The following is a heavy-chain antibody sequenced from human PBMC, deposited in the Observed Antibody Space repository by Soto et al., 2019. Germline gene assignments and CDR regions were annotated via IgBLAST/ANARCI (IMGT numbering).Heavy chain of an antibody. CDR1: GGSISSYY. J-gene: IGHJ6*02. CDR2: IYYSGST. CDR3: ARVIPWLVLGGNYYGMDV. D-gene: IGHD6-19*01. V-gene: IGHV4-59*01. Sequence: SETLSLTCTVSGGSISSYYWSWIRQPPGKGLEWIGYIYYSGSTNYNPSLKSRVTISVDTSKNQFSLKLSSVTAADTAVYYCARVIPWLVLGGNYYGMDVWGQGTTVTVSS.